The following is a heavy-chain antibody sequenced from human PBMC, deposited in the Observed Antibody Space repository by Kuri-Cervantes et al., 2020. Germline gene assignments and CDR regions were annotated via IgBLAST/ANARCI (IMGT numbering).Heavy chain of an antibody. CDR3: ARGLVGSSWYDYFDY. V-gene: IGHV3-33*01. CDR2: IYYDGSDK. J-gene: IGHJ4*02. D-gene: IGHD6-13*01. CDR1: GFIISNYG. Sequence: GGSLRLSCAASGFIISNYGIHWVRRAPGKGLEWVAVIYYDGSDKYYADSVKGRFTISRDNSKNTLYLQMNSLRAEDTAVYYCARGLVGSSWYDYFDYWGQGTLVTVSS.